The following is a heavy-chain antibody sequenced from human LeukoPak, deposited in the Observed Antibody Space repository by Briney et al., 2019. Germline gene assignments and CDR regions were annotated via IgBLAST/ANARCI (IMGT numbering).Heavy chain of an antibody. CDR2: IYYSGST. Sequence: ASETLSLTCTVSGGSISSSSYYWGWIRQPPGKGLEWIGSIYYSGSTYYNPSLKSRVAISVDTSKNQFSLKLSSVTAADTAVYYCARVSSSSGYYYFYMDVWGTGTTVTVSS. CDR3: ARVSSSSGYYYFYMDV. D-gene: IGHD6-6*01. J-gene: IGHJ6*03. CDR1: GGSISSSSYY. V-gene: IGHV4-39*07.